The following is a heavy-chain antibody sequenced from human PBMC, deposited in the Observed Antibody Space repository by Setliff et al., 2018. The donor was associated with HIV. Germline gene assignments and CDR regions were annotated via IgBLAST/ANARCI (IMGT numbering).Heavy chain of an antibody. CDR2: IRSKVDGGAA. Sequence: GGSLRLSCAAPGFTFSNVWMNWVRQAPGKGLEWVGRIRSKVDGGAADYAAPVKGRFTISRDDSKNTLYLQMSSLKTEDTAVYYCTTESVFLDYFFDYWGQG. J-gene: IGHJ4*02. CDR3: TTESVFLDYFFDY. CDR1: GFTFSNVW. D-gene: IGHD3-9*01. V-gene: IGHV3-15*05.